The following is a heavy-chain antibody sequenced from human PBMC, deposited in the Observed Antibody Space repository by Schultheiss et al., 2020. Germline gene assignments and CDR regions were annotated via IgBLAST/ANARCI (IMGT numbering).Heavy chain of an antibody. J-gene: IGHJ4*02. D-gene: IGHD3-10*01. V-gene: IGHV3-33*08. CDR1: GFTFSDYY. CDR3: AKGTGIIPGL. Sequence: GGSLRLSCAASGFTFSDYYMSWIRQAPGKGLEWVAVIWYDGIYKYYADSVKGRFTISRDNSNNTLYLQMNSLRAEDTAVYYCAKGTGIIPGLWGQGTLVTVSS. CDR2: IWYDGIYK.